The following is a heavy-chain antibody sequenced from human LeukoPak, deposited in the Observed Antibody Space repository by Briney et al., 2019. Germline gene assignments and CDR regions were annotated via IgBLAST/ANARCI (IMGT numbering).Heavy chain of an antibody. CDR1: GFTVSSNY. CDR3: ARGGQGEDSDY. J-gene: IGHJ4*02. D-gene: IGHD3-10*01. Sequence: PGGSLRLSCAASGFTVSSNYMSWVRQAPGKGLEWVSVIYSGGSTYYADSVKGRFTTSRDNSKNTLYLQMNSLRAEDTAVYYCARGGQGEDSDYRGQGTLVTVSS. V-gene: IGHV3-53*01. CDR2: IYSGGST.